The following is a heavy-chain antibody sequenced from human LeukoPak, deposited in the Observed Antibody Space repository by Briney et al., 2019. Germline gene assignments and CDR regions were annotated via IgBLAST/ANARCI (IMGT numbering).Heavy chain of an antibody. CDR1: GFTFNSHA. D-gene: IGHD6-19*01. CDR3: ARDRSVDGTV. V-gene: IGHV3-21*05. Sequence: GGSLRLSCAVSGFTFNSHAMCWVRQAPGKGLEWVSYISSNSGYTNYAVSVKGRFTISRDNAKNSLYLQMDSLRGEDTAVYYCARDRSVDGTVWGQGTLVTVSS. J-gene: IGHJ4*02. CDR2: ISSNSGYT.